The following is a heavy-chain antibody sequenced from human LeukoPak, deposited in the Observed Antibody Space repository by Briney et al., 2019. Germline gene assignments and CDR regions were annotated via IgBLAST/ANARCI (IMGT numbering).Heavy chain of an antibody. J-gene: IGHJ5*02. V-gene: IGHV4-34*01. CDR3: ARGRRYSSSWFAWSWFDP. Sequence: SETLSLTCAVYGGSFSGYYWSWIRQPPGKGLEWIGEINRSGSTNYNPSLKSRVTISVDTSKNQFSLKLSSVTAADTAVYYCARGRRYSSSWFAWSWFDPWGQGTLVTVSS. D-gene: IGHD6-13*01. CDR1: GGSFSGYY. CDR2: INRSGST.